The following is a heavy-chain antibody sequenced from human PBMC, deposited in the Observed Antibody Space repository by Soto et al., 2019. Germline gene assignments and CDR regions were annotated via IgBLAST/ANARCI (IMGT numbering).Heavy chain of an antibody. CDR1: GYSFTSYW. V-gene: IGHV5-10-1*01. J-gene: IGHJ4*02. D-gene: IGHD6-13*01. CDR3: ATGVIAAAGLDY. Sequence: PGESLKISCNGSGYSFTSYWISWVGQMPGKGLEWMGRIDPSDSYTNYSPSFQGHVTISADKSISTAYLQWSSLKASDTAMYYCATGVIAAAGLDYWGQGTLVTVSS. CDR2: IDPSDSYT.